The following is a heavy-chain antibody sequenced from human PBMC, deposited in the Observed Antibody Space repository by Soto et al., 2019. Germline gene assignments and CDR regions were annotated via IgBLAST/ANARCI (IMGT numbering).Heavy chain of an antibody. CDR1: GFTVSNNY. V-gene: IGHV3-53*01. D-gene: IGHD3-10*01. J-gene: IGHJ4*02. Sequence: EVQLVESGGGLIQPGGSLRLSCAVSGFTVSNNYMSWVRQAPGKGLEGVSVIYSGGYTAYGDSVKGRFTISRDNSKNTQTLKMKSLGAAHPAVYYGAPARGGGGYWGQGTLVTVSS. CDR3: APARGGGGY. CDR2: IYSGGYT.